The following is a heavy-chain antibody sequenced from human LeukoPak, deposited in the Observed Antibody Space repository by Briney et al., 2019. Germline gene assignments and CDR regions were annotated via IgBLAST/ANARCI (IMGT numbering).Heavy chain of an antibody. V-gene: IGHV4-38-2*01. Sequence: SETLSLTCAVSAYSISSGYYWGWIRPPPGKGLEWIGSINHSGNTYYNPSLKSRVTISVDTSKNQSSLKLSSVTAADTAVYYCARGLGDSSGYYFDYWGQGTLVTVSP. CDR2: INHSGNT. D-gene: IGHD3-22*01. J-gene: IGHJ4*02. CDR3: ARGLGDSSGYYFDY. CDR1: AYSISSGYY.